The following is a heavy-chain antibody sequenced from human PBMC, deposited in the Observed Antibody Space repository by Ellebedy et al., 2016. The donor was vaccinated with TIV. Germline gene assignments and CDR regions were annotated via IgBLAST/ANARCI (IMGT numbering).Heavy chain of an antibody. CDR2: INPSGGST. Sequence: ASVKVSXKASGYTFTSYYVHWVRQAPGQGLEWMGIINPSGGSTYYTQKFQGRLTVTRDTSTSTVYMDLSSLTSEDTALYYCARAPYRDRGDYWGQGTLVTVSS. CDR1: GYTFTSYY. CDR3: ARAPYRDRGDY. V-gene: IGHV1-46*01. J-gene: IGHJ4*02. D-gene: IGHD4-17*01.